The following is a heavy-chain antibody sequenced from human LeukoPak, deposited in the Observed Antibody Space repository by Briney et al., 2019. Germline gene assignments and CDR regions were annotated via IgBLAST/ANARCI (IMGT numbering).Heavy chain of an antibody. CDR1: GFMFSNYA. J-gene: IGHJ4*02. V-gene: IGHV3-23*01. Sequence: GGFLRLSCVTSGFMFSNYAMSWVRQAPGKGLEWVSIISGSGERTYYADSVKGRFAVSRDNSKNTLYLQMMSLRAEDTAVYYCVSQSYSGSDNYYFHYWGQGTLVAVSS. CDR2: ISGSGERT. D-gene: IGHD1-26*01. CDR3: VSQSYSGSDNYYFHY.